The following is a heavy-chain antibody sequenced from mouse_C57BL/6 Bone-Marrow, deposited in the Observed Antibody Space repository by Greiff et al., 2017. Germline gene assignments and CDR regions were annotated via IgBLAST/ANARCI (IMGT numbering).Heavy chain of an antibody. CDR3: AIYYGSVDY. D-gene: IGHD2-2*01. CDR1: GYTFTSYV. CDR2: IYPYNDGT. V-gene: IGHV1-14*01. Sequence: VQLKESGPELVKPGASVKMSCKASGYTFTSYVMHWVKQKPGQGLEWIGYIYPYNDGTKYNEKFKCKATLTSDKSSSTAYMELSSLTSEDSAVYYCAIYYGSVDYWGQGTTLTVSS. J-gene: IGHJ2*01.